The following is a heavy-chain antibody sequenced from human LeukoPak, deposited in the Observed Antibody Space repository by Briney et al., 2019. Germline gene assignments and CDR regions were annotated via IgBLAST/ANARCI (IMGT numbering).Heavy chain of an antibody. CDR1: GFTFSSYA. J-gene: IGHJ4*02. CDR2: ISGRGGST. Sequence: PGGSLRLSCAASGFTFSSYAMAWVRQAPGKGLEWVSVISGRGGSTSYADSVKGRFTISRDNSKNTLHLQMNSLRAEDTAVYYCAHPYTSSWGRLDYWGQGTLVTVSS. D-gene: IGHD6-13*01. V-gene: IGHV3-23*01. CDR3: AHPYTSSWGRLDY.